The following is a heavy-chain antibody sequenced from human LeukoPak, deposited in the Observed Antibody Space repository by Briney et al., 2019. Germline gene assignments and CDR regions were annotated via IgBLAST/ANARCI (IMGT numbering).Heavy chain of an antibody. J-gene: IGHJ4*02. Sequence: GGSLRLSCAASGFTFSSHAMSWVRKAPGKGLQWVSVISGSAGNTYYADSVKGRFTISRDNSKNTLYLQMNSLRAEDTAVYYCARSDRIVGATATFDYWGQGTLVTVSS. CDR2: ISGSAGNT. D-gene: IGHD1-26*01. CDR3: ARSDRIVGATATFDY. CDR1: GFTFSSHA. V-gene: IGHV3-23*01.